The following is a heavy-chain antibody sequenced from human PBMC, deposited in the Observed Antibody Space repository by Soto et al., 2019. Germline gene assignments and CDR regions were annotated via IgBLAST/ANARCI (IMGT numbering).Heavy chain of an antibody. V-gene: IGHV1-69*01. CDR2: LIPIFGTA. D-gene: IGHD5-18*01. CDR3: ARPEPGSTAMVRPYYYGMDV. J-gene: IGHJ6*02. CDR1: GGTFSSYA. Sequence: QVQLVQSGAEVKKPGSSVKVSCKASGGTFSSYAISWVRQAPGQGLEWMGGLIPIFGTANYAQKFQGRVTINADESTSTAYMELSSLRSEDTAVYYCARPEPGSTAMVRPYYYGMDVWGQGNTVTVAS.